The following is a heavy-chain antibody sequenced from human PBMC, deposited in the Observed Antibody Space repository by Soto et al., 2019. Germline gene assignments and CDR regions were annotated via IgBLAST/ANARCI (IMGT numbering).Heavy chain of an antibody. D-gene: IGHD3-22*01. CDR1: GGSISSGGYS. J-gene: IGHJ4*02. Sequence: SETLSLTCAVSGGSISSGGYSWSWIRQPPGKGLEWIGYMYHSGSTYYNPSLKSRVTISVDTSKNQFSLKLSSVTAADTAVYYCARGLDSTYYYDSSGYPPAPFDYWGQGTLVTVSS. CDR2: MYHSGST. V-gene: IGHV4-30-2*01. CDR3: ARGLDSTYYYDSSGYPPAPFDY.